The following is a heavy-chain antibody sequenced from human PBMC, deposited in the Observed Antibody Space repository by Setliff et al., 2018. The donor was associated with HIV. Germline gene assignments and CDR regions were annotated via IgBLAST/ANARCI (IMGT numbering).Heavy chain of an antibody. D-gene: IGHD5-12*01. CDR1: GGTFSLYA. CDR2: IIPIFNTA. V-gene: IGHV1-69*13. J-gene: IGHJ5*02. CDR3: ARDQATGYEKVWFSWIDP. Sequence: ASVKVPCKASGGTFSLYAINWVRQAPGQGLEWMGGIIPIFNTANYAQKFQGRVTITADGSTSTAYMELSSLRFEDTATYYCARDQATGYEKVWFSWIDPWGQGTLVTVSS.